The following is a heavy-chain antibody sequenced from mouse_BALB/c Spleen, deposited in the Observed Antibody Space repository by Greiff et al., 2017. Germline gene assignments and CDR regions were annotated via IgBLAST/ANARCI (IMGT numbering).Heavy chain of an antibody. Sequence: VQLKESGPGLVKPSQSLSLTCTVTGYSITSDYAWNWIRQFPGNKLEWMGYISYSGSTSYNPSLKSRISITRDTSKNQFFLQLNSVTTEDTATYYCAREDGNYEEDAMDYWGQGTSVTVSS. CDR1: GYSITSDYA. CDR2: ISYSGST. D-gene: IGHD2-1*01. V-gene: IGHV3-2*02. J-gene: IGHJ4*01. CDR3: AREDGNYEEDAMDY.